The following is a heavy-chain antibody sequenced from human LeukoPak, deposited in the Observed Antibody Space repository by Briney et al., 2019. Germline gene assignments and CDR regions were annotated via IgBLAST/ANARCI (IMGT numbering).Heavy chain of an antibody. V-gene: IGHV4-39*01. D-gene: IGHD6-13*01. Sequence: SETLSLTCTVSGGSISSSSYYWGWIRQPPGKGLEWIGSIYYSGSTYYNPSLKSRVTISVDTSKNQFSLKLSSVTAADTAVYYCAVGQLSYYFDYWGQGTLVTVSS. CDR1: GGSISSSSYY. CDR3: AVGQLSYYFDY. J-gene: IGHJ4*02. CDR2: IYYSGST.